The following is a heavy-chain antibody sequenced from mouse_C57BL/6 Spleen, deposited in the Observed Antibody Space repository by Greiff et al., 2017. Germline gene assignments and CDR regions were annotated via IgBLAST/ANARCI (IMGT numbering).Heavy chain of an antibody. V-gene: IGHV3-6*01. CDR1: GYSITSGYY. CDR3: ARGGKTGYYFDY. J-gene: IGHJ2*01. Sequence: VQLQESGPGLVKPSQSLSLTCSVTGYSITSGYYWNWIRQFPGNKLEWMGYISYDGSNNYNPSLKNRISITRDTSKNQFFLKLNSVTTEDTATYYCARGGKTGYYFDYWGQGTTLTVSS. CDR2: ISYDGSN. D-gene: IGHD4-1*01.